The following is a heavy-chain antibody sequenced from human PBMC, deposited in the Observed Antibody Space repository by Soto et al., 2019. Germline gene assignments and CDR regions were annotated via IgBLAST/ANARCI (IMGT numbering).Heavy chain of an antibody. J-gene: IGHJ4*02. CDR1: GFTFSSYA. Sequence: VGSLRLSCAVSGFTFSSYAMSWVRQAPGKGLEWVSAISGSGGSTYYADSVKGRFTISRDNSKNTLYLQMNSLRAEDTAVYYCAKGALAVTGLIDYWGQGTLVTVSS. D-gene: IGHD6-19*01. CDR3: AKGALAVTGLIDY. CDR2: ISGSGGST. V-gene: IGHV3-23*01.